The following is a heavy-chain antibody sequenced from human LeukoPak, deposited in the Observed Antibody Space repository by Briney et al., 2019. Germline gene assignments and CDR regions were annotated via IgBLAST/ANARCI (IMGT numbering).Heavy chain of an antibody. V-gene: IGHV4-59*08. CDR2: IYYSGGA. J-gene: IGHJ4*02. CDR1: GGSMSSYY. D-gene: IGHD6-13*01. Sequence: PSETLSLTCTVSGGSMSSYYWSWIRQPPGKELEWIGNIYYSGGANYNPSLKSRVTISVDTSKNQFSLKLSSVTAADTAVYYCARLTSSSSGSSFDYWGQGTLVTVSS. CDR3: ARLTSSSSGSSFDY.